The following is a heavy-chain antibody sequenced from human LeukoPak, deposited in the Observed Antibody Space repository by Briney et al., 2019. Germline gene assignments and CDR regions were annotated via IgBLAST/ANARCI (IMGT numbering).Heavy chain of an antibody. CDR2: IYSGGST. CDR3: ARVLRAFDI. D-gene: IGHD3-10*01. V-gene: IGHV3-66*01. CDR1: GFTVSSNY. J-gene: IGHJ3*02. Sequence: GGSLRLSCVVSGFTVSSNYMSWVRQAPGKGLEWVSVIYSGGSTYYADSVEGRFTISRDNSKNTLYLQMNSLRAEDTAVYYCARVLRAFDIWGQGTMVTVSS.